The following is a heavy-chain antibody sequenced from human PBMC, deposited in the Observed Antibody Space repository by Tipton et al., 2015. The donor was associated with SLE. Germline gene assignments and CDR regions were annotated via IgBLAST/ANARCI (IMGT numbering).Heavy chain of an antibody. D-gene: IGHD3-22*01. J-gene: IGHJ2*01. CDR2: IYYSGST. CDR1: GGSISSSSYY. V-gene: IGHV4-39*07. Sequence: TLSLTCTVSGGSISSSSYYWGWIRQPPGKGLEWIGSIYYSGSTYYNPSLKSRVTISVDTPKNQFSLKLSSVTAADTAVYYCARVSIEVEKRYWYFDLWGRGTLVTVSS. CDR3: ARVSIEVEKRYWYFDL.